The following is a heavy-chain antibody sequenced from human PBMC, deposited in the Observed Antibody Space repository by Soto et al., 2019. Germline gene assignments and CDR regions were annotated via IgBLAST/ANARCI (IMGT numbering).Heavy chain of an antibody. Sequence: EVDLVESGGGLVKPGGSLRLSCVASGFMFTKSTMTWVRQAPGKGLEWVSSITSASDYIFYADSVKGRFTISRDNANNSLYLQMNSLRAEDTAVYYCARVGTGSSTPLDIWGQVTMVTGSS. D-gene: IGHD3-9*01. V-gene: IGHV3-21*01. CDR1: GFMFTKST. CDR2: ITSASDYI. J-gene: IGHJ3*02. CDR3: ARVGTGSSTPLDI.